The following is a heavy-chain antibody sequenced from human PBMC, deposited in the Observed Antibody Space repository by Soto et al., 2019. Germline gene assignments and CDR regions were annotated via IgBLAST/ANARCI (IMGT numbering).Heavy chain of an antibody. Sequence: LRLSCAASGFTFSSYGMHWVRQAPGKGLEWVAVISYDGSNKYYADSVKGRFTISRDNSKNTLYLQMNSLRAEDTAVYYCAKDEFSDSSGYCSHWGQGTLVTVYS. V-gene: IGHV3-30*18. D-gene: IGHD3-22*01. CDR2: ISYDGSNK. J-gene: IGHJ1*01. CDR1: GFTFSSYG. CDR3: AKDEFSDSSGYCSH.